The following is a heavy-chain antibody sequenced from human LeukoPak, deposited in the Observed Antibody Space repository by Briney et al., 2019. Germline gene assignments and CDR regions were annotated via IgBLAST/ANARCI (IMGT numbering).Heavy chain of an antibody. CDR2: IYYSGST. J-gene: IGHJ3*01. CDR1: GGSISSTGYC. Sequence: SETLSVTCAVSGGSISSTGYCWAWIRQPPGKGLEWIGTIYYSGSTYHNTSLKSRITMSVDTSRNQFSLKLSSVDAADTAVCYCAKAGVRYFDSSGLYAFDFWGQGTTVTVSS. V-gene: IGHV4-39*01. CDR3: AKAGVRYFDSSGLYAFDF. D-gene: IGHD3-22*01.